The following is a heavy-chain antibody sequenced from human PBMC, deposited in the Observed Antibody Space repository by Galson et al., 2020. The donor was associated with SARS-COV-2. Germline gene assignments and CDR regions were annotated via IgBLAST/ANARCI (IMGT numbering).Heavy chain of an antibody. CDR2: ISGSGGST. D-gene: IGHD3-22*01. CDR1: GFTFSSHA. CDR3: ARERFYDTARIDY. J-gene: IGHJ4*02. V-gene: IGHV3-23*01. Sequence: QAGGSLRLSCAASGFTFSSHAMNWVRQPPGKGLEWVSAISGSGGSTYYADFVKGRFTISRDYSTNTLYLQMNSLRAEDTAVYYCARERFYDTARIDYWGQGTLVTVSS.